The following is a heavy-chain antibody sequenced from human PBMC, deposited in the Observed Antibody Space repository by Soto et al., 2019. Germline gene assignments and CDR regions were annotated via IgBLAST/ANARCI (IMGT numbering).Heavy chain of an antibody. D-gene: IGHD3-10*01. CDR1: GGSFSGYY. V-gene: IGHV4-34*01. CDR3: ARGQRWSGELLPSFKL. Sequence: SDNLSLTCAVYGGSFSGYYWSWIRQPPVKGLEWIGEINHSGSTNYNPSLKSRVTISVDTSKNQFSLKLGSVAAAVTAVYYCARGQRWSGELLPSFKLWGQGFLVIFS. J-gene: IGHJ4*02. CDR2: INHSGST.